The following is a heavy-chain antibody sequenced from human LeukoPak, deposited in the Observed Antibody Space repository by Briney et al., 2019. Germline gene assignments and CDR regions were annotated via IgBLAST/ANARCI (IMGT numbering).Heavy chain of an antibody. V-gene: IGHV3-33*06. Sequence: PGGSLRLSCAASGFTFSSYGMHWVRQAPGKGLEWVAVIWYDGSNRYYADSVKGRFTISRDNSKNTLYLQMNSLRAEDTAVYYCAKEFRERRGYDNYYFDYWGQGTLVTVSS. CDR1: GFTFSSYG. CDR3: AKEFRERRGYDNYYFDY. CDR2: IWYDGSNR. J-gene: IGHJ4*02. D-gene: IGHD5-12*01.